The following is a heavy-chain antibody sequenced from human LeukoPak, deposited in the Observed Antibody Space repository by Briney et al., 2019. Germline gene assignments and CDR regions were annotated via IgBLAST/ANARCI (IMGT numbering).Heavy chain of an antibody. J-gene: IGHJ4*02. Sequence: GASVKVSCKASGYTFTGYYMHWVRQAPGQGLEWMGWINPNSGGTNYAQKFQGRVTMTRDTSISTAYMELSRLRSDDTAVYYCAREKDGYNEGYFDYWGQGTLVTVSS. D-gene: IGHD5-24*01. CDR3: AREKDGYNEGYFDY. CDR1: GYTFTGYY. CDR2: INPNSGGT. V-gene: IGHV1-2*02.